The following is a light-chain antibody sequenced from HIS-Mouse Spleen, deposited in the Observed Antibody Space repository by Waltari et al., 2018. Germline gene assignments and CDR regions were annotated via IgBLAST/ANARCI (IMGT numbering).Light chain of an antibody. CDR2: DDS. J-gene: IGLJ1*01. CDR1: NIGSKS. V-gene: IGLV3-21*02. CDR3: QVWDSSSDRV. Sequence: SYVLTQPPSVSVAPGQTARITCGGNNIGSKSVHWYQQKPGQAPVLVVYDDSDRPSGIPGRCSGSNSGNTATLTSSRVEAGDEADYYCQVWDSSSDRVFGTGTKVTVL.